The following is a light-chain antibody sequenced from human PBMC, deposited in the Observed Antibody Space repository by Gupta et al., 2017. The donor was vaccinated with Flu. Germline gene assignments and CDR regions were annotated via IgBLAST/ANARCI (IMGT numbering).Light chain of an antibody. J-gene: IGLJ3*02. V-gene: IGLV3-21*02. CDR1: NIGTKS. Sequence: SYVLTQPPSVSVAPGQTARISCEGNNIGTKSVHWYQQKPGQAPVLVVYYDSDRPAGIPERFSGSNSGNTATLTISRVEAGDEADYYCQVCDSSSDHVVFGGGTKLTVL. CDR2: YDS. CDR3: QVCDSSSDHVV.